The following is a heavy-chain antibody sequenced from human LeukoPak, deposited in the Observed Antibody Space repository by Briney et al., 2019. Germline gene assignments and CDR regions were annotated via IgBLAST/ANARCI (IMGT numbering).Heavy chain of an antibody. CDR3: AKDDKDRNYGSAFDI. V-gene: IGHV3-23*01. Sequence: PGGSLRLSCAASRFTFSSYAMSWVRQAPGKGLEWVSAISTSGGSTYYADSVKGRFTISRDNAKNSLYLQMNSLRAEDTAVYYCAKDDKDRNYGSAFDIWGQGTMVTVSS. CDR2: ISTSGGST. CDR1: RFTFSSYA. D-gene: IGHD3-16*01. J-gene: IGHJ3*02.